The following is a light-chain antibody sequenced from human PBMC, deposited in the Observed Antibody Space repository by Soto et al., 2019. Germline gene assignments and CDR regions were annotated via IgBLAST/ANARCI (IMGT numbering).Light chain of an antibody. CDR2: RNN. CDR1: SSNIGSNY. J-gene: IGLJ2*01. Sequence: QAVVTQPPSASGTPGQRVTIPCSGSSSNIGSNYVYWYQQLPGTAPQLLIYRNNQRPSGVPDRFSGSKSGTSASLAISALRSEDEADYYCTVWDDSLRGRLFGGGTKVTVL. CDR3: TVWDDSLRGRL. V-gene: IGLV1-47*01.